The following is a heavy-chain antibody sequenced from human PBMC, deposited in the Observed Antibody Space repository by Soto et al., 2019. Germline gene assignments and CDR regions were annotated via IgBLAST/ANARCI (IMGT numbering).Heavy chain of an antibody. CDR1: GFTFGSSA. D-gene: IGHD6-19*01. CDR2: IVVASGYS. CDR3: AADVIGVAGDFDH. J-gene: IGHJ4*02. Sequence: LVQSGPDVKKPGTSVKVSCKTSGFTFGSSAVQWVRQVRGQRLEWIGWIVVASGYSNVAQKFQDRVSLTMDLSTNTAFIELRSLTSEDSAMYYCAADVIGVAGDFDHWGQGTLGSVSS. V-gene: IGHV1-58*01.